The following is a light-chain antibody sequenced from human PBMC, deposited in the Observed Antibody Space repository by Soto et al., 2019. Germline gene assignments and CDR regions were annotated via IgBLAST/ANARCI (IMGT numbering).Light chain of an antibody. CDR1: QSVSSSY. J-gene: IGKJ4*01. CDR2: GAS. CDR3: QQYGSSPLT. Sequence: EIVLTQSPGTLSLSPGERTTLSCRASQSVSSSYLGWYQQKPGQAPRLLIYGASNRATGIPDRFSGIGSGTDFTLTISRLEPEAFAVYYCQQYGSSPLTFGEGTKVEIK. V-gene: IGKV3-20*01.